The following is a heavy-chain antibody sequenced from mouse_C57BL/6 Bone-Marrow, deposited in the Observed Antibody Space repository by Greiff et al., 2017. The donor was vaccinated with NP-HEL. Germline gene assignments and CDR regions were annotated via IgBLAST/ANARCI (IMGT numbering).Heavy chain of an antibody. CDR3: AREDYWGFAY. D-gene: IGHD2-13*01. CDR2: INPSTGGT. Sequence: EVQGVESGPELVKPGASVKISCKASGYSFTGYYMNWVKQSPEKSLEWIGEINPSTGGTTYNQKFKAKATLTVDKSSSTAYMQLKSLTSEDSAVYYCAREDYWGFAYWGQGTLVTVAA. J-gene: IGHJ3*01. CDR1: GYSFTGYY. V-gene: IGHV1-42*01.